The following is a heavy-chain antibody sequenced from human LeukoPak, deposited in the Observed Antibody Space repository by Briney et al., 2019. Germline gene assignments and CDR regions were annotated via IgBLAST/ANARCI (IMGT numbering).Heavy chain of an antibody. CDR3: ARGAIAARLVDY. J-gene: IGHJ4*02. Sequence: PGGSLRLSCAVSGFTFNRHWMHWVRQAPGKGLEWIEEIYHSGSTNYNPSLKSRVTISVDKSKNQFSLKLSSVTAADTAVYYCARGAIAARLVDYWGQGTLVTVSS. V-gene: IGHV4-4*02. D-gene: IGHD6-6*01. CDR1: GFTFNRHW. CDR2: IYHSGST.